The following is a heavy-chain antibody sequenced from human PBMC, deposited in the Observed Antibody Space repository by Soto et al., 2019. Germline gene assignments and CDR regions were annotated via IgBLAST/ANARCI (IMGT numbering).Heavy chain of an antibody. CDR3: ARERIAVAGMYGMDV. Sequence: GASVKVSCKASGGTFSSYAISWVRQAPGQGLEWMGGIIPIFGTANYAQKFQGRVTITADESTSTAYMELSSLRSEDTAVYYCARERIAVAGMYGMDVWGQGTTVTVSS. D-gene: IGHD6-19*01. V-gene: IGHV1-69*13. CDR2: IIPIFGTA. CDR1: GGTFSSYA. J-gene: IGHJ6*02.